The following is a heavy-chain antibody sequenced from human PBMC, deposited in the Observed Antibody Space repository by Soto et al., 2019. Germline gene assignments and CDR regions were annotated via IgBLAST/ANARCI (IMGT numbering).Heavy chain of an antibody. D-gene: IGHD2-21*02. Sequence: EVQMVESEGGLVQPGGSLRLSCAASGFTFSYYWMHWVRQAPGQGLVWVSRSHSDGSSTTYADSVKGRFTISRDNAKNTLYLQMNSLRAEDTAGYYCARGDRGAFDLWGQGTMVTVSS. CDR1: GFTFSYYW. CDR2: SHSDGSST. CDR3: ARGDRGAFDL. V-gene: IGHV3-74*01. J-gene: IGHJ3*01.